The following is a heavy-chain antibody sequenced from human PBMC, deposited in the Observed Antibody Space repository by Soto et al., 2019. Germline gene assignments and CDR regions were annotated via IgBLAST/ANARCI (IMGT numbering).Heavy chain of an antibody. CDR2: IIPIFGTA. CDR1: GGTFSSYA. V-gene: IGHV1-69*13. CDR3: ARGYCSGGSCYSNWFDP. J-gene: IGHJ5*02. Sequence: ASVKVSCKASGGTFSSYAISWVRQAPGQGLEWMGGIIPIFGTANYAQKFQGRVTITADESTSTAYMELSSLRSEDTAVYYCARGYCSGGSCYSNWFDPWGQGTLGTVS. D-gene: IGHD2-15*01.